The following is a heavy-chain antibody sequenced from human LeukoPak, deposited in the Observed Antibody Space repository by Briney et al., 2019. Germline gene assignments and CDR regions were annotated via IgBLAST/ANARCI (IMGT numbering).Heavy chain of an antibody. D-gene: IGHD3-10*01. Sequence: GGSLRLSCTASGFTFGDYAMSWVRQAPGKGLEWVGFIRSKAFGGTTEYAASVKGRFTISRDDSKSIAYLQMNSLKTEDTAVYYCTRGARGYYGPTDYWGQGTLVTVSS. CDR1: GFTFGDYA. V-gene: IGHV3-49*04. CDR2: IRSKAFGGTT. J-gene: IGHJ4*02. CDR3: TRGARGYYGPTDY.